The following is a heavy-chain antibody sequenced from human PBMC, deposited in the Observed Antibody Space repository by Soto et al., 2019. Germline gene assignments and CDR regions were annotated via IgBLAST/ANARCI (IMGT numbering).Heavy chain of an antibody. CDR1: GYTFTGYY. Sequence: ASVKVSCKASGYTFTGYYMHWVRQAPGQGLEWMGWINPNSGGTNYAQKFQGRVTMTRDTSISTAYVELSRLRSDDTAVYYWARSTSSSWYTPIDPWGQGTLVTVSS. CDR3: ARSTSSSWYTPIDP. V-gene: IGHV1-2*02. CDR2: INPNSGGT. J-gene: IGHJ5*02. D-gene: IGHD6-13*01.